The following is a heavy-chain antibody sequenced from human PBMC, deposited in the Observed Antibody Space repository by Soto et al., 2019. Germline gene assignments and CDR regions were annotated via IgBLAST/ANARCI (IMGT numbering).Heavy chain of an antibody. D-gene: IGHD6-19*01. CDR3: ARIPGIAVAAPLD. V-gene: IGHV4-34*01. CDR2: INHSGST. J-gene: IGHJ4*02. CDR1: GGSFSGYY. Sequence: QVQLQQWGAGLLKPSETLSLTCAVYGGSFSGYYWSWIRQPPGKGLEWIGEINHSGSTNYNPSLKSRVTISVDTSKNQFPLKLSSVTAADTAVYYCARIPGIAVAAPLDWGQGPLVTVSS.